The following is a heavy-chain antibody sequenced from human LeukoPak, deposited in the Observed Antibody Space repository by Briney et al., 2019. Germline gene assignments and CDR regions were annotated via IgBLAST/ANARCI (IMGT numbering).Heavy chain of an antibody. Sequence: SVKVSCKASGGTISSYAISWVRQAPGQGLEWMGRIIPILGIANYAQKFQGRVTIIADKSTSTAYMELSSLRSEDTAVYYCARDREAVAGTENYYYGMDVWGQGTTVTVSS. V-gene: IGHV1-69*04. CDR3: ARDREAVAGTENYYYGMDV. D-gene: IGHD6-19*01. J-gene: IGHJ6*02. CDR1: GGTISSYA. CDR2: IIPILGIA.